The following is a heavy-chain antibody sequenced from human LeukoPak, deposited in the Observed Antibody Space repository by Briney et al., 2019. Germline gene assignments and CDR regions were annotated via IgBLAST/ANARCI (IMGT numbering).Heavy chain of an antibody. D-gene: IGHD2-2*01. V-gene: IGHV4-34*01. CDR1: GGSFSGYY. CDR2: INHSGST. J-gene: IGHJ6*03. CDR3: AREVPDQLLNYYYYMDV. Sequence: SETLSLTCAVYGGSFSGYYWSWIRQPPGKGLEWIGEINHSGSTNYNPSLKSRVTISVDTSKNQFSLKLSSVTAADTAVYYCAREVPDQLLNYYYYMDVWGKGTTVTVSS.